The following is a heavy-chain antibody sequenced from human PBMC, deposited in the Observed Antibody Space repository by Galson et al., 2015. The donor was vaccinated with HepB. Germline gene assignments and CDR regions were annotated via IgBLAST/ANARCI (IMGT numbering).Heavy chain of an antibody. D-gene: IGHD3-9*01. V-gene: IGHV1-69*04. CDR3: ARDPHYEILTGYNGGMDV. Sequence: SVKVSCKASGGTFSSYTFSWVQQAPGQGPEWMGRIIPILGLANYAQKFQGRVTITADKSTSTAYMELSSLRSEDTAVYYCARDPHYEILTGYNGGMDVWGQGTTVTVSS. J-gene: IGHJ6*02. CDR1: GGTFSSYT. CDR2: IIPILGLA.